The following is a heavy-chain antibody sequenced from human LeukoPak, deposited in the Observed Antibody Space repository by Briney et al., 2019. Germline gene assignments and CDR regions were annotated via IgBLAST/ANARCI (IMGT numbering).Heavy chain of an antibody. CDR2: IYYSGST. CDR1: GGSISSSSYY. D-gene: IGHD5-12*01. V-gene: IGHV4-39*07. J-gene: IGHJ6*02. CDR3: ARDRGGYDADYYYYGMDV. Sequence: PSETLSLTCTVSGGSISSSSYYWGWIRQPPGKGLEWIGSIYYSGSTYYNPSLKSRVTISVDTSKNQFSLKLSSVTAADTAVYYCARDRGGYDADYYYYGMDVWGQGTTVTVSS.